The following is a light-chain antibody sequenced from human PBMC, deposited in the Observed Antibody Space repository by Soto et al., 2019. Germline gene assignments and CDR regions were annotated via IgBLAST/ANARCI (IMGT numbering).Light chain of an antibody. Sequence: QSALTQPASVSGSPGQSITISCTGTSSDVGGYNYVSWYQHHPGKAPKLMIYEVSNRPSGVSNRFSGSKSGNTAFLTISGLQAEDEADYYCTSYTSSSTLYVFGTGTKLTVL. V-gene: IGLV2-14*01. J-gene: IGLJ1*01. CDR3: TSYTSSSTLYV. CDR1: SSDVGGYNY. CDR2: EVS.